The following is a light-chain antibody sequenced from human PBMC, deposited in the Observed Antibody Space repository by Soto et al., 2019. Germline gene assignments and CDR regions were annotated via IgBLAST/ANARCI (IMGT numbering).Light chain of an antibody. J-gene: IGLJ1*01. CDR1: SSDVGGYDY. CDR2: EVS. Sequence: QSVLTQPASVSGSPGQSIPISCTGTSSDVGGYDYVSWYQLHPGKAPKLIVFEVSNRPSGVSYRFSGSKSGNTASLTISGLHAEDEADYFCSSYSIRTAYLFGTGTKLTVL. CDR3: SSYSIRTAYL. V-gene: IGLV2-14*01.